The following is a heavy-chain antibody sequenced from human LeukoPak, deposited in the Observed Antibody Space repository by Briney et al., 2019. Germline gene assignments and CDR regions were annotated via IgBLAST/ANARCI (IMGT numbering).Heavy chain of an antibody. CDR3: ARDENYYYYGMDV. V-gene: IGHV3-11*01. J-gene: IGHJ6*02. Sequence: GGSLRLSCAASGFTFGDYYMSWIRQAPGKGLEWVAYISGSGRDTYYADSVKGRFTISRDNAKNSVYLRMNSLRAEDTAVYYCARDENYYYYGMDVWGQGTTVTVSS. CDR1: GFTFGDYY. CDR2: ISGSGRDT.